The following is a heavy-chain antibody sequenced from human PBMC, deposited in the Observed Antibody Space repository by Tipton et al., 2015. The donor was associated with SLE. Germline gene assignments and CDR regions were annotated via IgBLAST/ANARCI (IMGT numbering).Heavy chain of an antibody. D-gene: IGHD1-26*01. CDR1: GYPFTSYG. J-gene: IGHJ5*02. V-gene: IGHV1-18*01. CDR3: ARDLTKYSGSWGGWFDP. Sequence: QLVQSGPEVKKPGASVKVSCKVSGYPFTSYGIRWVRQAPGQGLEWKGTISAYNGNTNYAQKLQGRVTMTTDTSTSTAYMELRSLSTDDTAVYYCARDLTKYSGSWGGWFDPWGQGTLVTVSS. CDR2: ISAYNGNT.